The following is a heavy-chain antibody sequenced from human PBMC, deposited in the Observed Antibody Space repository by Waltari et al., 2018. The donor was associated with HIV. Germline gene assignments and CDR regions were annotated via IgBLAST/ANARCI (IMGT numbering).Heavy chain of an antibody. CDR2: IVPNDEK. Sequence: QVTLKESGPVLVKPTETLTLTCTVSGFSLSDSTMGVTWIRQPPGKALEWLAHIVPNDEKAYIASLRSRLTISKDTSKSQVVLTMVNMDPVDTATYYCARILGYSSTFYLDNYYYNMDVWGQGTTVTVSS. CDR1: GFSLSDSTMG. J-gene: IGHJ6*02. V-gene: IGHV2-26*01. D-gene: IGHD6-13*01. CDR3: ARILGYSSTFYLDNYYYNMDV.